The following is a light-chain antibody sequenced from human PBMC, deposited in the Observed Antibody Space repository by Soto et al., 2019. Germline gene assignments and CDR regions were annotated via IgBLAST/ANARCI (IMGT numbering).Light chain of an antibody. J-gene: IGKJ1*01. CDR3: QQYNNWPGT. CDR2: GVS. V-gene: IGKV3-15*01. Sequence: EIVMTQSPATLSVSPGERATLSCRASQSVSSNLAWYQQKPGQAPRLLIYGVSTRATGIPARFSGSGSGTEFTLTFSSLQSEDFAVYYCQQYNNWPGTFGQGT. CDR1: QSVSSN.